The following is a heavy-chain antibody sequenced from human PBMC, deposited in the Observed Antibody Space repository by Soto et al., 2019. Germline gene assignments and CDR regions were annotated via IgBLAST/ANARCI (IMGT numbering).Heavy chain of an antibody. CDR3: APKRLAVSGSKWFDP. Sequence: QAQLVQSGAEVKKPGSSVTVSCKGYGGTFSSFGFNWVRQAPGQGLEWMGGVVPIFGSSNYADKFQGRLTITADESTSTVYMELTSLTSEDTAVYFCAPKRLAVSGSKWFDPWGQGTPVTVSS. V-gene: IGHV1-69*01. D-gene: IGHD6-19*01. J-gene: IGHJ5*02. CDR2: VVPIFGSS. CDR1: GGTFSSFG.